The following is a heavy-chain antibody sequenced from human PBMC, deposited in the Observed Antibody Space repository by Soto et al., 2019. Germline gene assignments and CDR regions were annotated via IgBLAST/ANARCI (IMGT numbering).Heavy chain of an antibody. V-gene: IGHV3-30*18. CDR1: GFTFSSYG. CDR3: AKSLYGQWLVVGYYYGMDV. D-gene: IGHD6-19*01. Sequence: PGGSLRLSCAASGFTFSSYGMHWVRQAPGKGLEWVAIISYDGSNKYYADSVKGRFTISRDNSKNTLYLQMSSLRAEDTAVYYCAKSLYGQWLVVGYYYGMDVWGQGTTVTVSS. J-gene: IGHJ6*02. CDR2: ISYDGSNK.